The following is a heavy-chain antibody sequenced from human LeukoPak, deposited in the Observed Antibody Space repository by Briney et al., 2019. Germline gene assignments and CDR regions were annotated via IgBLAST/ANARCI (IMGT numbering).Heavy chain of an antibody. D-gene: IGHD6-6*01. CDR2: ISGSGGST. CDR1: GFTFSSYA. J-gene: IGHJ4*02. CDR3: AKDFLGSSRSY. V-gene: IGHV3-23*01. Sequence: RGSLRLSCAASGFTFSSYAMSWVRQAPGKGLEWVSAISGSGGSTYYADSVKGRFTISRDNSKNTLYLQMNSLRAEDTAVYYCAKDFLGSSRSYWGQGTLVTVSS.